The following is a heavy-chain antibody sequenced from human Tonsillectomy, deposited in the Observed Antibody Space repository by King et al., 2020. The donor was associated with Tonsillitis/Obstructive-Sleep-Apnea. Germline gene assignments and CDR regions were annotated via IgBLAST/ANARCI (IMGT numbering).Heavy chain of an antibody. CDR3: ARDLGEGRMGYYSYYLDV. V-gene: IGHV4-61*01. CDR2: IYYSGNT. D-gene: IGHD3-10*01. J-gene: IGHJ6*03. CDR1: CGSVNSGSYY. Sequence: VQLQESGPGLVKPSETLSLTCSVSCGSVNSGSYYWSWIRQPPGKGLGWIGYIYYSGNTNYNPSLKSRVTISVDRSKNQFSLKLTSVTAADTAVYYCARDLGEGRMGYYSYYLDVWGKGTTVTVSS.